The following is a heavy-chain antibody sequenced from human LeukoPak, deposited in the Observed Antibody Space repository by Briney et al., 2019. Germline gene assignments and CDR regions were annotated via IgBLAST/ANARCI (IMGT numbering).Heavy chain of an antibody. Sequence: ASVKVSCKASGYTFTSYDINWVRQAPGQGLEWMGWINPNSGGTNYAQKFQGRVTMTRDTSISTAYMELSRLRSDDTAVYYCARARDIVATDYWGQGTLVTVSS. CDR1: GYTFTSYD. CDR3: ARARDIVATDY. D-gene: IGHD5-12*01. V-gene: IGHV1-2*02. J-gene: IGHJ4*02. CDR2: INPNSGGT.